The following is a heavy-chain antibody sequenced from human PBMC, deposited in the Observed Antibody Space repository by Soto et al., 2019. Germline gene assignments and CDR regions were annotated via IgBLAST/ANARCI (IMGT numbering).Heavy chain of an antibody. J-gene: IGHJ6*02. CDR1: GGTFSSYA. CDR3: ASTVYCSSTSCYSTPYYYYGMDV. V-gene: IGHV1-69*13. Sequence: SVKVSCKASGGTFSSYAISWVRQAPGQGLEWMGGIIPIFGTANYAQKFQGRVTITADESTSTAYMELSSLRSEDTAVYYCASTVYCSSTSCYSTPYYYYGMDVWGQGTTVTVSS. CDR2: IIPIFGTA. D-gene: IGHD2-2*01.